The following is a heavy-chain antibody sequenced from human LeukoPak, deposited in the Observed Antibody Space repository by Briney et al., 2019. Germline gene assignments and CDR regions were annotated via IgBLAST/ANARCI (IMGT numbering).Heavy chain of an antibody. J-gene: IGHJ6*03. CDR2: IYYSGST. V-gene: IGHV4-39*07. Sequence: PSETLSLTCSVSGGSISSSSYYWGWIRQPPGKGLEWIGSIYYSGSTYYNPSLKSRVTISVDTSKNQISLKLSSVTAADTAVYYCAREIVVVPAAIVVYYYYYYMDVWGKGTTVTVSS. CDR1: GGSISSSSYY. D-gene: IGHD2-2*02. CDR3: AREIVVVPAAIVVYYYYYYMDV.